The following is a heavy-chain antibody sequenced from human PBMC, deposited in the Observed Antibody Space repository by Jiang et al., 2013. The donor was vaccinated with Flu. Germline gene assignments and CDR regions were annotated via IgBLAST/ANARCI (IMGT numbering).Heavy chain of an antibody. CDR2: ITWNSGTL. V-gene: IGHV3-9*01. Sequence: SGGGLVQPGRSLRLSCAASGFRFDDYAMHWVRQAPGKGLEWVSGITWNSGTLGYADSVRGRFTISRDNAKESLFLQMDSLRAEDTAVYYCAKDISVAGVGLDYWGQGTL. D-gene: IGHD6-19*01. J-gene: IGHJ4*02. CDR3: AKDISVAGVGLDY. CDR1: GFRFDDYA.